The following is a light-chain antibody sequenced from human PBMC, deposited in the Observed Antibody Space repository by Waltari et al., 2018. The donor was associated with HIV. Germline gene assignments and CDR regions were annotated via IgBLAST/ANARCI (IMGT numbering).Light chain of an antibody. J-gene: IGLJ2*01. CDR2: EDN. Sequence: NFMLTQPHSVSESPGKTIVISCTGSSGNIADNYVQWYQQRPGSAPTTVIYEDNQRHRGGPDLCAASVAGCSTAASRTIAGLRAAYEADYYGQSYARSGVGLGGGTTLTV. CDR1: SGNIADNY. V-gene: IGLV6-57*02. CDR3: QSYARSGVG.